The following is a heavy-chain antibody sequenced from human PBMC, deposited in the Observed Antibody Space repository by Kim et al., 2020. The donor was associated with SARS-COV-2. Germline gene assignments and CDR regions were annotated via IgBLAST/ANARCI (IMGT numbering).Heavy chain of an antibody. CDR2: ISSSSSYI. V-gene: IGHV3-21*01. Sequence: GGSLRLSCAASGFTFSSYSMNWVRQAPGKGLEWVSSISSSSSYIYYADSVKGRFTISRDNAKNSLYLQMNSLRAEDTAVYYCARDIGSGKGGTIGHFDYWGQGTLVTVSS. CDR1: GFTFSSYS. D-gene: IGHD3-10*01. CDR3: ARDIGSGKGGTIGHFDY. J-gene: IGHJ4*02.